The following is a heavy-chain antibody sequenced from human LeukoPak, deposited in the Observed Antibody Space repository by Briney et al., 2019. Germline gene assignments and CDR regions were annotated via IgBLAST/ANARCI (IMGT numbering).Heavy chain of an antibody. Sequence: SETLSLTCTVSGGSVSNGSYYWSWIRQPPGKGLEWIGNMHYSGSTNYNPSLKSRVTISVDTSMNQLSLLLTSATAADTAVYYCARDSLLRGSGWDYWYFDLWGRGTLVTVSS. V-gene: IGHV4-61*01. CDR1: GGSVSNGSYY. D-gene: IGHD6-25*01. CDR2: MHYSGST. J-gene: IGHJ2*01. CDR3: ARDSLLRGSGWDYWYFDL.